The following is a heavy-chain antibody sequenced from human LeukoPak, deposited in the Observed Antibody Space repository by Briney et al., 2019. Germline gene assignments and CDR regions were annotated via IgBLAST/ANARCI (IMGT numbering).Heavy chain of an antibody. V-gene: IGHV3-48*02. CDR3: ASSGSYRFDY. J-gene: IGHJ4*02. CDR2: ITASGTAM. D-gene: IGHD1-26*01. Sequence: GGSLGLSCAASGFTFSSYSMNWVRQAPGKGLEWVSHITASGTAMFYADSVKGRFTISRDNAKNSLYLQMNSLRDEDTAVYYCASSGSYRFDYWGQGTLVTVSS. CDR1: GFTFSSYS.